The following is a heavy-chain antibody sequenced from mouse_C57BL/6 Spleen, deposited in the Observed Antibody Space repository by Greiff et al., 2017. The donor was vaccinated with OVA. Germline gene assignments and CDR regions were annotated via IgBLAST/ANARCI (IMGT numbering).Heavy chain of an antibody. J-gene: IGHJ2*01. Sequence: QVQLKESGPELVKPGASVKISCKASGYAFSSSWMNWVKQRPGKGLEWIGRIYPGDGDTNYNGKFKGKATLTADKSSSTAYMQLSSLTSEDSAVYVCARSGSYYNYLDYGGQGTTLTVSS. CDR2: IYPGDGDT. CDR3: ARSGSYYNYLDY. CDR1: GYAFSSSW. V-gene: IGHV1-82*01. D-gene: IGHD2-10*01.